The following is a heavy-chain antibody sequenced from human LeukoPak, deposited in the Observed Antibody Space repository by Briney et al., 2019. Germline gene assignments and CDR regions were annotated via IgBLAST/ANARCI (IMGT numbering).Heavy chain of an antibody. CDR3: ARDGGYYGSGSYVKPGLRGFDY. J-gene: IGHJ4*02. CDR2: ISSSSTYI. Sequence: GGSLRLSCAASGFTFRSYSMNWVRQAPGKGLEWVSSISSSSTYIYYADSVKGRFIISRDNAKNSLYLQMNSLRAEDTAVYYCARDGGYYGSGSYVKPGLRGFDYWGQGTLVTVSS. CDR1: GFTFRSYS. V-gene: IGHV3-21*01. D-gene: IGHD3-10*01.